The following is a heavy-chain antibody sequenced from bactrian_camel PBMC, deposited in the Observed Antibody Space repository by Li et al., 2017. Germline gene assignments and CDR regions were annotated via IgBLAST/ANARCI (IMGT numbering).Heavy chain of an antibody. D-gene: IGHD4*01. V-gene: IGHV3S1*01. CDR2: VGRGGSTT. CDR1: GFTFSSYW. J-gene: IGHJ7*01. Sequence: QVQLVESGGGLVQPGGSLRLSCAASGFTFSSYWMYWVRQAPGKGLEWVSAVGRGGSTTYYADSVKGRFTISKDNAKNTLYLEMNSLKPEDSGMYYCAASQGQPCYYSDYDYGMDYSHKGTQVTVS.